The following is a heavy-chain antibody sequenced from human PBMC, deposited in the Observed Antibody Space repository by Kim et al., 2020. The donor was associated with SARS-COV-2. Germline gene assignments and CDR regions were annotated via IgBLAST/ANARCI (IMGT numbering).Heavy chain of an antibody. CDR2: T. CDR3: AKWGTYDPFDY. V-gene: IGHV1-3*01. Sequence: TKHSQKFQGRVTIIRDTAANTVYMELSSLRSEDTAVYYCAKWGTYDPFDYWGQGTLVTVFS. D-gene: IGHD3-16*01. J-gene: IGHJ4*02.